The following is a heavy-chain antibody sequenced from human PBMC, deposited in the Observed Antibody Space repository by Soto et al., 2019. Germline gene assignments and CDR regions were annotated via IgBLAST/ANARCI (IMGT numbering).Heavy chain of an antibody. CDR3: ARGPRYLVGAFYY. D-gene: IGHD1-26*01. J-gene: IGHJ4*02. CDR1: GYTFTGYY. CDR2: INPNSGGT. Sequence: ASVKVSCKASGYTFTGYYMHWVRQAPGQGLEWMGWINPNSGGTNYAQKFQGWVTMTRDTSISTAYMELSRLRSDDTAVYYCARGPRYLVGAFYYWGQGTLVTVYS. V-gene: IGHV1-2*04.